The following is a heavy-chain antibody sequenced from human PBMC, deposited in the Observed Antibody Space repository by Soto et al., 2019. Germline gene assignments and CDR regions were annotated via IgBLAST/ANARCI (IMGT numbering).Heavy chain of an antibody. CDR1: GFTFSSYW. CDR2: INPDGSAT. CDR3: ARESEDLTSNFDY. J-gene: IGHJ4*02. V-gene: IGHV3-74*01. Sequence: GGPRLSCAASGFTFSSYWMHWVRQAPGKGLVWVSRINPDGSATNYADSVKGRFTISRDNAKNTLYLQMNSLRAEDTAVFYCARESEDLTSNFDYWGQGTLVTVSS.